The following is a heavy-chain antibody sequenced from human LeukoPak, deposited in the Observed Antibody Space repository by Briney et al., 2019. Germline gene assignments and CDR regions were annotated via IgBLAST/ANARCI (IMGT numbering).Heavy chain of an antibody. CDR1: GFTFSSYE. V-gene: IGHV3-48*03. Sequence: GGSLRLSCAASGFTFSSYEMNWVRQAPGKGLEWVSYISSSGSTIYYADSVKGRFTISRDNAKNSLYLQMNSLRADDTAVYYCANSGLNRFEYWGQGALVTVSS. J-gene: IGHJ4*02. CDR3: ANSGLNRFEY. D-gene: IGHD2-15*01. CDR2: ISSSGSTI.